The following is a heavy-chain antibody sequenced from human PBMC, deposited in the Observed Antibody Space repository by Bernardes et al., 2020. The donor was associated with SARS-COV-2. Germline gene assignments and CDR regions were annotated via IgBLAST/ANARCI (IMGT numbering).Heavy chain of an antibody. CDR1: GFPFSNAW. Sequence: GSLRLSCAASGFPFSNAWMSWVRQAPGKGLEWVDRIKSKTDGGTTDYAAPVKGRFTITRDDSNTTLYLQMNRLKTEDTAVYYCTTGGAITIFGVVIVMDAFDIWGQGTMVTVSS. V-gene: IGHV3-15*01. CDR3: TTGGAITIFGVVIVMDAFDI. D-gene: IGHD3-3*01. CDR2: IKSKTDGGTT. J-gene: IGHJ3*02.